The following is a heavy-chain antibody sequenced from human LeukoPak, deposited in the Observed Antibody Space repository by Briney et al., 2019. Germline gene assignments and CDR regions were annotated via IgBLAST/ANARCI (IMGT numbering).Heavy chain of an antibody. V-gene: IGHV4-31*03. CDR2: IYYSGST. CDR1: GGSISSGGYY. CDR3: ARDSGGGLLFDY. D-gene: IGHD2-15*01. J-gene: IGHJ4*02. Sequence: PSETLSLTCTVSGGSISSGGYYWSSIRQHPGKGLEWIGYIYYSGSTYYNPSLKSRVTISVDTSKNQFSLKLSSVTAADTAVYYCARDSGGGLLFDYWGQGSLVTVSS.